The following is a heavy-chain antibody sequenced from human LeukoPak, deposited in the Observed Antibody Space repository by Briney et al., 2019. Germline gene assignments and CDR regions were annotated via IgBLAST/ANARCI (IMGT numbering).Heavy chain of an antibody. Sequence: PSETLSLTCTVSGGSISSYYWSWIRQPPGKGLEWIGYIYYSGSTNYNPSLKSRVTISVDTSKNQFSLKLSSVTAADTAVYYCARADTAMASPKYYYYYHMDVWGKGTTVTVSS. CDR1: GGSISSYY. J-gene: IGHJ6*03. CDR3: ARADTAMASPKYYYYYHMDV. CDR2: IYYSGST. V-gene: IGHV4-59*01. D-gene: IGHD5-18*01.